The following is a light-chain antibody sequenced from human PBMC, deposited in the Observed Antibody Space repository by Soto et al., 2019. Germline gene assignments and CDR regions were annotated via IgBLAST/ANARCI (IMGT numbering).Light chain of an antibody. CDR2: DAS. CDR3: QQYNNWPPWT. V-gene: IGKV3-15*01. Sequence: EIVMTQSPATLSVSPGERATLSCSASQRVSRNLAWYQQKPGQAPRLLIYDASTRATGIPARFSGSGSETEFTLTISSLQSEDYAIYYCQQYNNWPPWTFGQGTKV. J-gene: IGKJ1*01. CDR1: QRVSRN.